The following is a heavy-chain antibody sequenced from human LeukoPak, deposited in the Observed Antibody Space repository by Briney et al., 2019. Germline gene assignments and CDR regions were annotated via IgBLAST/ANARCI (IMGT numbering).Heavy chain of an antibody. V-gene: IGHV1-18*01. CDR3: ARSYSNYGYYYYYYYMDV. CDR1: GYTFTSYG. D-gene: IGHD4-11*01. CDR2: ISAYNGNT. J-gene: IGHJ6*03. Sequence: ASVKVSCKASGYTFTSYGISWVRQAPGRGLEWMGWISAYNGNTNYAQKLQGRVTMTTDTSTSTAYMELRSLRSDDTAVYYCARSYSNYGYYYYYYYMDVWGKGTTVTVSS.